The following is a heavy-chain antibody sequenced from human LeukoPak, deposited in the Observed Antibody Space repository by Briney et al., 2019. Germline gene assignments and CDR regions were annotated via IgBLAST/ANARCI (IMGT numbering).Heavy chain of an antibody. CDR2: IWSDGSNK. CDR3: AKYRQPLLYPDDAFDI. CDR1: GFTFSVYG. V-gene: IGHV3-33*06. Sequence: GRSLRLSCGASGFTFSVYGMHWVRQTPGKGLEWVAVIWSDGSNKYFADSVKGRFTISRDNSKNTLYLQMNSLRAEDTAVYYCAKYRQPLLYPDDAFDIWGQGTMVTVSS. J-gene: IGHJ3*02. D-gene: IGHD2-2*02.